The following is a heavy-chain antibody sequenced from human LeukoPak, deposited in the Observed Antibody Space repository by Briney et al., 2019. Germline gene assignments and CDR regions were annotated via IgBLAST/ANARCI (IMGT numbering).Heavy chain of an antibody. CDR1: GFTFNTYA. V-gene: IGHV3-21*01. Sequence: GGSLRLSCAASGFTFNTYAMSWVRQAPGKGLEWVSSISSSSNYIYYAGSVKGRFTISRDNAKNSLYLQMNSLRAEDTAVYYCARGGYSSTLYGRYQHWGQGTLITVSP. CDR3: ARGGYSSTLYGRYQH. J-gene: IGHJ1*01. CDR2: ISSSSNYI. D-gene: IGHD6-13*01.